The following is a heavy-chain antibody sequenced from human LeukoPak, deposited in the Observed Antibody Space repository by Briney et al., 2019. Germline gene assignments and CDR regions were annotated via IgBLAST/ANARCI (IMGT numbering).Heavy chain of an antibody. CDR2: ISWNSGSI. CDR3: AVGCCGGDCYSDYYYYGMDV. J-gene: IGHJ6*02. V-gene: IGHV3-9*01. CDR1: GFTFSSYW. Sequence: TGGSLRLSCAASGFTFSSYWMSWVRQAPGKGLEWVSGISWNSGSIGYADSVKGRFTISRDNAKNSLYLQMNSLRAEDTALYYCAVGCCGGDCYSDYYYYGMDVWGQGTTVTVSS. D-gene: IGHD2-21*02.